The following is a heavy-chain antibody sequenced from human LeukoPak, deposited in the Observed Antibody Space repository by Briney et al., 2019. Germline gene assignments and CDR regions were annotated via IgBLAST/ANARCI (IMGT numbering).Heavy chain of an antibody. CDR3: ARVGSIAGAVHYYYYYMDV. CDR2: IITIFGTA. J-gene: IGHJ6*03. CDR1: GGTFSSYA. D-gene: IGHD2-15*01. Sequence: SVKVSCKASGGTFSSYAISWVRQAPGQGLEWMGGIITIFGTANYAQKFQGRVTITADESTSTAYMELSSLRSEGTAVYYCARVGSIAGAVHYYYYYMDVWGKGTTVTVSS. V-gene: IGHV1-69*01.